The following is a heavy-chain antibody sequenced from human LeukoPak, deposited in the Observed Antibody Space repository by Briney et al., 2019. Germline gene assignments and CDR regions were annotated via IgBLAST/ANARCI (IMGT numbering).Heavy chain of an antibody. CDR1: GGTFSSYA. CDR3: ARRTITMVRGVIYYYGMDV. J-gene: IGHJ6*04. Sequence: SVKVSCKASGGTFSSYAISWVRQAPGQGLEWMGGIIPIFGTANYAHKFQGRVTITADESTSTAYMELSSLRSEDTAVYYCARRTITMVRGVIYYYGMDVWGKGTTVTVSS. D-gene: IGHD3-10*01. CDR2: IIPIFGTA. V-gene: IGHV1-69*13.